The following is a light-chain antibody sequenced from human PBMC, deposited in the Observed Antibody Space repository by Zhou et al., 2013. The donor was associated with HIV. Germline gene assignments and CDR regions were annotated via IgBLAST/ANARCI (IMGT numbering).Light chain of an antibody. CDR2: VGS. J-gene: IGKJ1*01. CDR1: QSLLHSNGHSY. Sequence: DIVMTQSPLFLPVTPGEPASISCRSSQSLLHSNGHSYLDWYLQKPGQSPQLLIYVGSNRASGVPDRFSGSGSGTDFTLENQQSGGWRIGLGFITCMQALQTPRDFGQGTKVE. V-gene: IGKV2-28*01. CDR3: MQALQTPRD.